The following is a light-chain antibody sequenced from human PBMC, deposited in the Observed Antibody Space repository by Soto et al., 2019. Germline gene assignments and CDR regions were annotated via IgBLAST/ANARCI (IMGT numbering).Light chain of an antibody. V-gene: IGLV2-18*02. CDR3: SSYTTSNTYV. Sequence: QSALTQPPSVSGSPGQSVTISCTGTSSDVGSYNSVSWYQQPPGTVPKLMIYEVTNLPSGVPDRFSGSKSGNTASLTISGLQPEDEADYYCSSYTTSNTYVFGTGTKVTVL. CDR2: EVT. CDR1: SSDVGSYNS. J-gene: IGLJ1*01.